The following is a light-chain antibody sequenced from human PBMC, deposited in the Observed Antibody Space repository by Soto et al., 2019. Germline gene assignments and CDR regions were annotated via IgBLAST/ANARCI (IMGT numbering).Light chain of an antibody. CDR1: QGISSE. J-gene: IGKJ2*01. V-gene: IGKV3-15*01. Sequence: ETVMTQSPATLSLSPGERAALSCRASQGISSELAWYQQKPGQPPRLLIYGASTRATGVPARFTGSGSASDFTLTISGLQSEDFAVYYCQQGHNWPLTFGQGTRLEI. CDR2: GAS. CDR3: QQGHNWPLT.